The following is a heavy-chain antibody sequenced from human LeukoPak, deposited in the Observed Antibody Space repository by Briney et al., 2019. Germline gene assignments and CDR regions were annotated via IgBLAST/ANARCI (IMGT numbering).Heavy chain of an antibody. D-gene: IGHD6-13*01. Sequence: SQTLSLTCAISGDSVSSNGAAWNWIRQSPSRGLEWLGRTYYRSKWYNDYAVSVKSRITINPDTSKNQFSLQLNSVTPEDTAVYYCARESRRYIAAAGRGNFGYWGQGTLVTVSS. CDR2: TYYRSKWYN. CDR3: ARESRRYIAAAGRGNFGY. V-gene: IGHV6-1*01. CDR1: GDSVSSNGAA. J-gene: IGHJ4*02.